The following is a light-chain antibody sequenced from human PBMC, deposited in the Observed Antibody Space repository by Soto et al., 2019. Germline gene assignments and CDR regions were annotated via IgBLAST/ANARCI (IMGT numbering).Light chain of an antibody. Sequence: EKVMTQSPATLSVSPGESATLSCRASQSVNRNLAWYQQKPGQTPRLLIYGASTRAAGVPVRFNGSGSGTDFNPTISSLQSEDFAIYYCQQYNNLPRTFGGGTKVDIK. J-gene: IGKJ4*01. CDR3: QQYNNLPRT. V-gene: IGKV3-15*01. CDR2: GAS. CDR1: QSVNRN.